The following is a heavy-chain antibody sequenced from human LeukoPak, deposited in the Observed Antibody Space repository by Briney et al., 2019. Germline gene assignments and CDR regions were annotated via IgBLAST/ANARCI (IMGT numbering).Heavy chain of an antibody. D-gene: IGHD3-9*01. CDR2: ISAYNGNT. Sequence: GASVKVSCKASGYTFTSYGISWVRQAPGQGLEWMGWISAYNGNTNYAQKLQGRVTMTADTSTSTAYMELRSLRSDDTAVYYCAREGVHYDILTRHFSFDYWGQGTLVTVSS. V-gene: IGHV1-18*01. CDR3: AREGVHYDILTRHFSFDY. CDR1: GYTFTSYG. J-gene: IGHJ4*02.